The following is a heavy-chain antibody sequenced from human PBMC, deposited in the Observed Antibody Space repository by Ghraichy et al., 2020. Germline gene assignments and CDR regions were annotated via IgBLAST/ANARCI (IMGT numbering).Heavy chain of an antibody. D-gene: IGHD2-2*01. J-gene: IGHJ4*02. CDR2: IYYIGRT. CDR3: ASLDCSSTSCYVGYYFDS. V-gene: IGHV4-39*01. Sequence: SQTLSLTCSVSGASISGTGFYWGWIRQPPGKGLEWIGNIYYIGRTHYKPSLESRVTISVDTPKNQFSLKLSSVTASDTAVYYCASLDCSSTSCYVGYYFDSWGQGTLVTDSS. CDR1: GASISGTGFY.